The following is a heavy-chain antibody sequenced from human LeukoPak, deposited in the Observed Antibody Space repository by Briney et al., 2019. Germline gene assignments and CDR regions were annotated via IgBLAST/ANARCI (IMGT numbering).Heavy chain of an antibody. V-gene: IGHV3-23*01. Sequence: PGGSLRLSCAASGFTFSNYAMSWVRQAPGKGLEWVSSIYFSGGNTYSADSVKGRFTISRDNSRNTLYLQMNSLRAEDTAVYYCVKGQGEAIVPRRFDYWGQGTLVTVSS. CDR3: VKGQGEAIVPRRFDY. D-gene: IGHD6-6*01. CDR1: GFTFSNYA. CDR2: IYFSGGNT. J-gene: IGHJ4*02.